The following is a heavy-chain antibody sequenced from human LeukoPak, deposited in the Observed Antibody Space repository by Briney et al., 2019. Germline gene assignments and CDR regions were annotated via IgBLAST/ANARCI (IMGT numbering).Heavy chain of an antibody. D-gene: IGHD2-2*01. CDR3: ARDGGYCSSTSCPSTFDY. CDR2: INPNSGGT. CDR1: GYTFTGYY. J-gene: IGHJ4*02. Sequence: VASVKVSCKASGYTFTGYYMRWVRQAPRQGLEWMGWINPNSGGTNYAQKFQGRVTMTRDTSISTAYMELSRLRSDDTAVYYCARDGGYCSSTSCPSTFDYWGQGTLVTVSS. V-gene: IGHV1-2*02.